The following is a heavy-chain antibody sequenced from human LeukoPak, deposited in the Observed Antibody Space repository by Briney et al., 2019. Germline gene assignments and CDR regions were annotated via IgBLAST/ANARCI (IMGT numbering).Heavy chain of an antibody. D-gene: IGHD5-24*01. V-gene: IGHV3-30*04. CDR1: GFTFSSYA. J-gene: IGHJ4*02. CDR2: ISYDGSNK. Sequence: GGSLRLSCAASGFTFSSYAMHWVRQAPGKGLEWVAVISYDGSNKYYADSVKGRFTISRDNSKNTLYLQMNSLRAEDTAVYYCAREDGYNMGSFDYWGQGTLVTVSS. CDR3: AREDGYNMGSFDY.